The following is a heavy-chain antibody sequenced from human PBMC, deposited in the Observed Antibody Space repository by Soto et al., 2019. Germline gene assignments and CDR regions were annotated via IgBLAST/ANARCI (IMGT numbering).Heavy chain of an antibody. V-gene: IGHV3-53*01. Sequence: EVQLVESGGGLIQPGGSLRLSCAASGFAVSSKYMTWVRQAPGKGLEWVSVIYGGGTTYYADSVKGRFTISRDTSKNTLYLQMNRLRAEDTAVYYCVQTTGWPGSDFWGQGNLVTVSS. CDR1: GFAVSSKY. CDR3: VQTTGWPGSDF. CDR2: IYGGGTT. J-gene: IGHJ4*02. D-gene: IGHD6-19*01.